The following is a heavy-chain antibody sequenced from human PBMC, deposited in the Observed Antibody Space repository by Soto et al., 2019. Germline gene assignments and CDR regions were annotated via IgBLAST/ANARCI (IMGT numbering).Heavy chain of an antibody. D-gene: IGHD3-22*01. CDR2: ISSSGDTI. CDR3: AREPYYYDSSGYPGYFDF. J-gene: IGHJ4*02. CDR1: GFTFSSYE. Sequence: GGSLRLSXAASGFTFSSYEMNWVRQAPGKGLEWVSYISSSGDTIYSADSVKGRFTISRDNAKNSLYLQMNRLRVEDTAVYYCAREPYYYDSSGYPGYFDFWGQGTLVTVSS. V-gene: IGHV3-48*03.